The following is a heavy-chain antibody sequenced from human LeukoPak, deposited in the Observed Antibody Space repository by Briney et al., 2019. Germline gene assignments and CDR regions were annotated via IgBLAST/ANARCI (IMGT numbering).Heavy chain of an antibody. J-gene: IGHJ6*01. CDR1: GGSISSYY. CDR2: IYTSGST. D-gene: IGHD6-19*01. Sequence: PSETLSLTCTVSGGSISSYYWSWIRQPAGKGLEWIGRIYTSGSTNYNPSLKSRVTMSVDTSKNQFSLKLSSVTAADTAVYYCARTGSVVAGTPYYYYGMDVXXQGXTXTVSS. CDR3: ARTGSVVAGTPYYYYGMDV. V-gene: IGHV4-4*07.